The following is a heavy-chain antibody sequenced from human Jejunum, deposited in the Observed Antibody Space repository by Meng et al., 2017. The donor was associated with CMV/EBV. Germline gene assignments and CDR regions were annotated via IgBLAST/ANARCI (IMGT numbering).Heavy chain of an antibody. CDR1: GSTFSNAA. Sequence: CKASGSTFSNAATSWVRQAPGQGLEWMGNIIPVFDKPNYAQKFQGRVTITADRSTNTAYMELSSLRSDDTAIYYWAGGLGGTIDYWGQGTLVTVSS. J-gene: IGHJ4*02. CDR3: AGGLGGTIDY. D-gene: IGHD1-26*01. CDR2: IIPVFDKP. V-gene: IGHV1-69*04.